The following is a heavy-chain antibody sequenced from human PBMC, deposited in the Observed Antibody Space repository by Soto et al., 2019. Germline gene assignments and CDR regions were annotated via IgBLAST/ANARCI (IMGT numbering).Heavy chain of an antibody. V-gene: IGHV3-21*01. CDR3: ASNKLRYFTVVDYYMDV. J-gene: IGHJ6*03. Sequence: EVQLVESGGGLVKPGGSLRLSCAASGFTFSSYSMNWVRQAPGKGLEWVSSISSSSSYIYYADSVKGRFTISRDNAKNSLYLQMNSLRAEDTAVYYCASNKLRYFTVVDYYMDVWGKGTTVTVSS. CDR2: ISSSSSYI. CDR1: GFTFSSYS. D-gene: IGHD3-9*01.